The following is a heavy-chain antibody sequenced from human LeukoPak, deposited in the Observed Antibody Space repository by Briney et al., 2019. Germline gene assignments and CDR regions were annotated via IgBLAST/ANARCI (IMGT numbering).Heavy chain of an antibody. Sequence: SETLSLTCTVSGASISHYYWSWIRQPPGRGLEWIGCAFYTGSTNYNPSLKSRVTISIDTSKSQFSLRLTSVTAADTAIYYCANLSHCSTSSCFDYWGRGTLVTVSS. V-gene: IGHV4-59*01. CDR3: ANLSHCSTSSCFDY. CDR2: AFYTGST. D-gene: IGHD2-2*01. CDR1: GASISHYY. J-gene: IGHJ4*02.